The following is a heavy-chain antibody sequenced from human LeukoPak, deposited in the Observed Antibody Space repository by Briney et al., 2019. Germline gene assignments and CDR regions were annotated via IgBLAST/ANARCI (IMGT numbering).Heavy chain of an antibody. Sequence: GGSLRLSCAASGFTFSSYAMSWVRQAPGKGLEWVSAISGSGGSTYYADSVKGRFTISRDNSKNTLYLQMNSLRAEGTAVYYCAKAAVPAAANENWSDPWGQGTLVTVSS. D-gene: IGHD2-2*01. CDR1: GFTFSSYA. J-gene: IGHJ5*02. CDR2: ISGSGGST. V-gene: IGHV3-23*01. CDR3: AKAAVPAAANENWSDP.